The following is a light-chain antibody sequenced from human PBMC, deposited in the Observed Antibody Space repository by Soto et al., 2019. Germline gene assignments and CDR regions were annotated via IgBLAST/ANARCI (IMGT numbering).Light chain of an antibody. V-gene: IGKV3-20*01. CDR1: QSVSSRY. CDR3: QQYVSSLYT. J-gene: IGKJ2*01. Sequence: EIVLTQQAGTMSLSPEERGTLSFGASQSVSSRYLAWDQQEPGQAPRLLIYGASSRATGIPDRFSGSGSGTDFTLTIRRLEPEDFVVYYCQQYVSSLYTFGQGTKLEIK. CDR2: GAS.